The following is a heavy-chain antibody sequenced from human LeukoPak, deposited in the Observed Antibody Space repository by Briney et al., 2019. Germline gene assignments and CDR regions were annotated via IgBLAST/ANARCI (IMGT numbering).Heavy chain of an antibody. V-gene: IGHV3-72*01. D-gene: IGHD3-16*01. CDR2: IRRRSNTYTT. CDR1: GFAFSDYI. Sequence: PGGSLRLSCAASGFAFSDYILDWVRQAPGKGLEWVGRIRRRSNTYTTEYAASVKGRFIISRDASKNSLYLQMTSLKTEDTAVYHCTRDGGEGGNSAFDIWGQGTTVTVSS. J-gene: IGHJ3*02. CDR3: TRDGGEGGNSAFDI.